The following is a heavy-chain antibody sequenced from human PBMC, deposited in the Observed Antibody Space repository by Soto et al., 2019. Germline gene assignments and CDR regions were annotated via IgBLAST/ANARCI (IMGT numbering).Heavy chain of an antibody. Sequence: QVPLVQSGAEMKTPGSSVRVSCKASGGTFGKSVISWVRQAPGQGLEWMGGIIPIFGATHYAQKFQGRVTITADEFTTTAYMGLSSLHSEATAVYYCARGQFYDFWSGYSLDYGGQGTLVTVSS. CDR1: GGTFGKSV. J-gene: IGHJ4*02. V-gene: IGHV1-69*01. D-gene: IGHD3-3*01. CDR2: IIPIFGAT. CDR3: ARGQFYDFWSGYSLDY.